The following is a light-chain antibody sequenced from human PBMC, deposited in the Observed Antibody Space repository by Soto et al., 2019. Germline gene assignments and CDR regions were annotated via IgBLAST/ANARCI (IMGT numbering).Light chain of an antibody. CDR1: QSVSSN. CDR3: HQYNNWPLWT. J-gene: IGKJ1*01. CDR2: GAS. Sequence: EIVMMQSPATLSVSPGERATLSCRASQSVSSNLAWYQQKRGRGPRLLIYGASTRATGIPARFSGSGSGTEFTLTISSLQSEDFAVYYCHQYNNWPLWTFGQGTKVEIK. V-gene: IGKV3-15*01.